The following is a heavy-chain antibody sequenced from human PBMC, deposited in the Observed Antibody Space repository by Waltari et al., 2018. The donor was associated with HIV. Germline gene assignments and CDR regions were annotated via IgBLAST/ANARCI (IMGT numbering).Heavy chain of an antibody. CDR2: IKEDGSEI. CDR1: GFTFSSSW. CDR3: ARRQQLTD. Sequence: EVRLVESGGGLVQPGGSLRLSCAASGFTFSSSWMTWVRQAPGKGVEGGANIKEDGSEIHYVDSVKGRFTISRDNAKNSLYLQMNSLRAEDTAVYYCARRQQLTDWGQGTLVTVSS. V-gene: IGHV3-7*01. J-gene: IGHJ4*02. D-gene: IGHD6-13*01.